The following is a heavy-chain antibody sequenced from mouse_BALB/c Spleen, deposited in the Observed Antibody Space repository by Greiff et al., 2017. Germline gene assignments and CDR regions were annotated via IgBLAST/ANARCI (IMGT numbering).Heavy chain of an antibody. J-gene: IGHJ3*01. D-gene: IGHD1-1*01. CDR2: IRLKSDNYAT. CDR3: TAPYYYGRTWFAY. CDR1: GFTFSSYW. Sequence: EVKVIESGGGLVQPGGSMKLSCVASGFTFSSYWMSWVRQSPEKGLEWVAEIRLKSDNYATHYAESVKGKFTISRDDSKSRLYLQMNSLRAEDTGIYYCTAPYYYGRTWFAYWGQGTLVTVSA. V-gene: IGHV6-3*01.